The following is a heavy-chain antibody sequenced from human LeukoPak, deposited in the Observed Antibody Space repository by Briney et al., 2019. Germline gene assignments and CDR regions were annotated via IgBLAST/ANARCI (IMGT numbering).Heavy chain of an antibody. D-gene: IGHD3-22*01. CDR2: IYYSGRT. CDR1: GGSISSSSYY. CDR3: AREEYYYDSSGYFGY. V-gene: IGHV4-39*07. Sequence: SETLSLTCTVSGGSISSSSYYWGWIRQPPGNGLEWIGSIYYSGRTYQNPSLKSRVTISVDTSKNQLSMKLSSVTAADTAVYYCAREEYYYDSSGYFGYWGQGILVTVSS. J-gene: IGHJ4*02.